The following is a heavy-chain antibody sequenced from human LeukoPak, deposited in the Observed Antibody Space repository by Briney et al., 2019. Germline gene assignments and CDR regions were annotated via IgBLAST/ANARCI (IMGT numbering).Heavy chain of an antibody. CDR3: ARGYDILTGYHPHYYYYGMDV. V-gene: IGHV1-8*01. J-gene: IGHJ6*02. Sequence: ASVKVSCKASGYTFTSYDINWVRQATGQGLEWMGWMNPNSGNTGYAQKFQGRVTMTGNTSISTAYMELSSLRSEDTAVYYCARGYDILTGYHPHYYYYGMDVWGQGTTVTVSS. CDR2: MNPNSGNT. D-gene: IGHD3-9*01. CDR1: GYTFTSYD.